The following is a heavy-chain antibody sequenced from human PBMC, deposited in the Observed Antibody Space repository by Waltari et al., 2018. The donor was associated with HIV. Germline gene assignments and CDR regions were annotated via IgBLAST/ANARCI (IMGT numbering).Heavy chain of an antibody. CDR3: ASVKHIAVAGQNDY. Sequence: EVQLVESGGGLVKPGGSLRLSCAASGFTFSSYSMNWVRQAPGKGLEWVSSISSSSSYIYYADSVKGRFTISRDNAKNSLYLQMNSLRAEDTAVYYCASVKHIAVAGQNDYWGQGTLVTVSS. CDR1: GFTFSSYS. J-gene: IGHJ4*02. CDR2: ISSSSSYI. D-gene: IGHD6-19*01. V-gene: IGHV3-21*01.